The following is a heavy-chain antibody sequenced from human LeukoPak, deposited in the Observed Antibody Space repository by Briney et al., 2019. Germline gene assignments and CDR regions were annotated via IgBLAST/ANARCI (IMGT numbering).Heavy chain of an antibody. V-gene: IGHV3-15*01. J-gene: IGHJ6*03. CDR3: ATIGSCSYGDYYYYMDV. CDR2: VKSKIDGGTP. Sequence: GGSLRLSCATSGFSFSNAWMSWVRQLPGKGLEWVGRVKSKIDGGTPDYAAAVKGRFAISRDESKTTLYLQMNSLKSDDTGVYYCATIGSCSYGDYYYYMDVWGKGTTVIVSS. D-gene: IGHD5-18*01. CDR1: GFSFSNAW.